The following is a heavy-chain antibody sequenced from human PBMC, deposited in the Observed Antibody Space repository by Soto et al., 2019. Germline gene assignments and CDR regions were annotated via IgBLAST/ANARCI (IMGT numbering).Heavy chain of an antibody. J-gene: IGHJ1*01. D-gene: IGHD3-22*01. Sequence: GSLRLSCAASGFTVSSNYMSWVRQAPGKGLEWVSVICSGGSTYYADSVKGRFTISRNNSKNTLYLQMNSLRAEDTAVYYCARDRVESGYPEYFQHWGQGTLVTVSS. CDR3: ARDRVESGYPEYFQH. CDR1: GFTVSSNY. V-gene: IGHV3-53*01. CDR2: ICSGGST.